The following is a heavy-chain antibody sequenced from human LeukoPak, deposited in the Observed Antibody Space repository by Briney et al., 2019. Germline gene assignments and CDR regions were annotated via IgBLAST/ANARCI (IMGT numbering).Heavy chain of an antibody. CDR3: ARDSVVDTAMAYYFDY. V-gene: IGHV4-34*01. CDR2: INHSGST. J-gene: IGHJ4*02. Sequence: PSETLSLTCAVYGGSFSGYYWSWIRQPPGKGLEWIGEINHSGSTNYNPSLKSRVTISVDTSKNQFSLKLSSVTAADTAVYYCARDSVVDTAMAYYFDYWAREPWSPSPQ. D-gene: IGHD5-18*01. CDR1: GGSFSGYY.